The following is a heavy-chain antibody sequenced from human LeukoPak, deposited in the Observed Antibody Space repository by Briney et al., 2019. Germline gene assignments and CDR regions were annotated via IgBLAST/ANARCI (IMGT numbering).Heavy chain of an antibody. Sequence: SETLSLTCTVSGGSISSSSYYWSWIRQPPGKGLEWIGYIFHSGSTHYNPSLKSRVTISVDTSKGHFSLNLRSVTAADTAVYYCARGGYDTHEDSWGQGTLVIVSS. V-gene: IGHV4-61*03. CDR2: IFHSGST. D-gene: IGHD3-9*01. J-gene: IGHJ4*02. CDR1: GGSISSSSYY. CDR3: ARGGYDTHEDS.